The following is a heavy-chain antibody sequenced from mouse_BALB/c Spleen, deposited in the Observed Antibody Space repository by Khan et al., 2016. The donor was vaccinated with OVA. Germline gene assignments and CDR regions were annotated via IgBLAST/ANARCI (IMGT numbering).Heavy chain of an antibody. V-gene: IGHV3-2*02. J-gene: IGHJ3*01. Sequence: EVKLVESGPGLVKPSQSLSLTCTVTGYSITSEYAWNWIRQFPGNKLEWMGYINYSGNTRSNPSLKSRTSITRDTSKNQFFLQLNSVTTEDTATYYCARKDYYDYDPFPYWGQGTLVTVSA. D-gene: IGHD2-4*01. CDR3: ARKDYYDYDPFPY. CDR2: INYSGNT. CDR1: GYSITSEYA.